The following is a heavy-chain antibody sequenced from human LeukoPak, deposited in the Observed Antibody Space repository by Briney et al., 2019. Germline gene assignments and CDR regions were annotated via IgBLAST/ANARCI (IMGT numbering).Heavy chain of an antibody. CDR1: GFTFSSYW. Sequence: GGSLRLSCAASGFTFSSYWMSWVRQAPGKGLEWVANIKQDGSEKYYVDSVKGRFTISRDNAKNSLYLQMNSLRVEDTAVYYCTRLQIAVAGPNWFDPWGQGTLVTVSS. J-gene: IGHJ5*02. CDR3: TRLQIAVAGPNWFDP. CDR2: IKQDGSEK. D-gene: IGHD6-19*01. V-gene: IGHV3-7*01.